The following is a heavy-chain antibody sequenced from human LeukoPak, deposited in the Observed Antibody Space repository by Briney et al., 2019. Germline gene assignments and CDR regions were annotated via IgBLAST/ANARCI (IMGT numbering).Heavy chain of an antibody. Sequence: GGSLRLSCVASGFTFSDYYMSWIRQAPGKGLEWVSYISSSGSTIYYADSVKGRFTISRDNAENSLYLQMNSLRAEDTAVYYCARALYSSSWSPDYWGQGTLVTVSS. CDR2: ISSSGSTI. V-gene: IGHV3-11*01. J-gene: IGHJ4*02. CDR1: GFTFSDYY. D-gene: IGHD6-13*01. CDR3: ARALYSSSWSPDY.